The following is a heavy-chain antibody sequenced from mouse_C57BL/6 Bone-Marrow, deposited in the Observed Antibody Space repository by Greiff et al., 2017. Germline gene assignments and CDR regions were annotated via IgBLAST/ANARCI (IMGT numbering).Heavy chain of an antibody. J-gene: IGHJ1*03. CDR1: GYSITSDY. V-gene: IGHV3-8*01. CDR3: ARGYGSRCVGYCDV. Sequence: EVQLQQSGPGLAKPSQTLSLTCSVTGYSITSDYWNWIRKFPGNKLEYMGYISYSGSTYYNPSLNSRISITRDTSTTQYYLQLNSVPTADTATYYCARGYGSRCVGYCDVWGTGTTVTVSA. CDR2: ISYSGST. D-gene: IGHD1-1*01.